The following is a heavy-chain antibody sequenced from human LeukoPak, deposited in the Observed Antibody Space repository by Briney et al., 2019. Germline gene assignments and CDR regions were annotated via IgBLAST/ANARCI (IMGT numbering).Heavy chain of an antibody. V-gene: IGHV4-61*02. D-gene: IGHD5-24*01. J-gene: IGHJ3*02. Sequence: SETLSLTCTVSGGSISSGSYYWSWIRQPAGKGLEWIGRIYTSGSTNYNPSLKSRVTISVDTSKNQFSLKLSSVTAADTAVYYCARDRVEMATRSAYDAFDIWGQGTMVTVSS. CDR3: ARDRVEMATRSAYDAFDI. CDR2: IYTSGST. CDR1: GGSISSGSYY.